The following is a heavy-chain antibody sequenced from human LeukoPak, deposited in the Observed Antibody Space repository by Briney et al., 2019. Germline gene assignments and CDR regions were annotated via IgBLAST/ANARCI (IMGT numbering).Heavy chain of an antibody. CDR3: ARVLYSSSGWEFDY. V-gene: IGHV1-46*01. J-gene: IGHJ4*02. CDR1: GGTFSSYA. CDR2: INPSGGST. Sequence: ASVKVSCKASGGTFSSYAISWVRQAPGQGLEWMGIINPSGGSTSYAQKFQGGVTMTRDMSTSTVYMELSSLRSEDTAVYYCARVLYSSSGWEFDYWGQGTLVTVSS. D-gene: IGHD6-19*01.